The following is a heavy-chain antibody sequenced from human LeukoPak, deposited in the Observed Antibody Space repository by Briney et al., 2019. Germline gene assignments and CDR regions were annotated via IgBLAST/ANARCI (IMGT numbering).Heavy chain of an antibody. J-gene: IGHJ2*01. CDR3: ARGRRDCSSTSCYRVDL. V-gene: IGHV1-69*13. CDR1: GGTFSSYA. Sequence: GASVKVSCKASGGTFSSYAISWVRQAPGQGLEWMGGIIPIFGTANYAQKFQGRVTITADGSTSTAYMELSSLRSEDTAVYYCARGRRDCSSTSCYRVDLWGRGTLVTVSS. D-gene: IGHD2-2*02. CDR2: IIPIFGTA.